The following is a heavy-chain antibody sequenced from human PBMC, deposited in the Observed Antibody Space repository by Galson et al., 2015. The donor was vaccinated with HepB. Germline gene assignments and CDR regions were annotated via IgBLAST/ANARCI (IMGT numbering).Heavy chain of an antibody. J-gene: IGHJ4*02. CDR1: GFTFSSYA. CDR3: AKTYYYDSSGRQNFDY. CDR2: ISDSADRT. V-gene: IGHV3-23*01. Sequence: SLRLSCAASGFTFSSYAMSWVRQAPGKGLEWVSLISDSADRTFYADSVKGRFTISRDNSKNTLYLQMNSLRAEDTAINYCAKTYYYDSSGRQNFDYWGQGTLVTVSS. D-gene: IGHD3-22*01.